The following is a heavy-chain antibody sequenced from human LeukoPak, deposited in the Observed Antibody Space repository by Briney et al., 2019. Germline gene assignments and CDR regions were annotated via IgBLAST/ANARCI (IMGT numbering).Heavy chain of an antibody. CDR1: GGSISTYY. V-gene: IGHV4-59*08. CDR3: ARGGVGARYTYFDT. Sequence: SETLSLTCTVSGGSISTYYWSWIRQPPGKGLEWIGYIYYIGSTNYNPSLKSRVTISIDTSKNQFSLKLSSVTAADTAVYYCARGGVGARYTYFDTWGQGILVIVS. D-gene: IGHD1-26*01. CDR2: IYYIGST. J-gene: IGHJ4*02.